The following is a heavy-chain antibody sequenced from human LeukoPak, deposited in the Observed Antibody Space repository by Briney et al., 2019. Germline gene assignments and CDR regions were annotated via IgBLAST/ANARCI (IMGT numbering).Heavy chain of an antibody. D-gene: IGHD6-13*01. CDR1: AHFSRSQG. V-gene: IGHV1-18*01. J-gene: IGHJ4*02. Sequence: GPSVTLSCKAPAHFSRSQGFSWVRQAPRQGLERMGWISAHDGNTNYAQKIQGRVTMATDTTTSTAYMELRSLRSDDSAVYFCARIAEQHLQYYFDYWGQGTLVTVSS. CDR2: ISAHDGNT. CDR3: ARIAEQHLQYYFDY.